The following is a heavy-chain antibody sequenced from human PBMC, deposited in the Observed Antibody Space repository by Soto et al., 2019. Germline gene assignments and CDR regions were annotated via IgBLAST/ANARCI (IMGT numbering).Heavy chain of an antibody. CDR2: IWYDGSNK. J-gene: IGHJ4*02. D-gene: IGHD3-3*01. CDR3: ARVRPTYYDFWSGYYSDY. CDR1: GFTFSSYG. V-gene: IGHV3-33*01. Sequence: QVQLVESGGGVVQPGRSLRLSCAASGFTFSSYGMHWVRQAPGKGLEWVAVIWYDGSNKYYADSVKGRFTISRDNSKNTLYLQMNRLRAEDTAVYYCARVRPTYYDFWSGYYSDYWGQGTLVTVSS.